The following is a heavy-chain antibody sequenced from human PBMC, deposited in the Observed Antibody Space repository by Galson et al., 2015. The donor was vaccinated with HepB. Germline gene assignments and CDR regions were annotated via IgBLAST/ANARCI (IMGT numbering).Heavy chain of an antibody. Sequence: SLRLSCAASGFTFSSYSMNWVRQAPGKGLEWVSYISTGSSTIYYADSVKGRFTISRDNAKNSLYLQMNSLRAEDTAVYYCARTGYCNTTSCQSFNMFDPWGQGTLVTVSS. CDR2: ISTGSSTI. CDR3: ARTGYCNTTSCQSFNMFDP. J-gene: IGHJ5*02. CDR1: GFTFSSYS. V-gene: IGHV3-48*01. D-gene: IGHD2-2*01.